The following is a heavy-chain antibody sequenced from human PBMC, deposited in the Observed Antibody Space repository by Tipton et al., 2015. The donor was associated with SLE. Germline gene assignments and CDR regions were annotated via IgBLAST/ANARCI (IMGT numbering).Heavy chain of an antibody. V-gene: IGHV4-34*01. Sequence: LRLSCAASGFTFSSYAMSWVRQAPGKGLEWIGEINHSGSTNYNPSLKSRVTISVDTSKKQFSLKLSSVTAADTAVYYCARENYGDYVAFDIWGQGTMVTVSS. CDR1: GFTFSSYA. D-gene: IGHD4-17*01. J-gene: IGHJ3*02. CDR3: ARENYGDYVAFDI. CDR2: INHSGST.